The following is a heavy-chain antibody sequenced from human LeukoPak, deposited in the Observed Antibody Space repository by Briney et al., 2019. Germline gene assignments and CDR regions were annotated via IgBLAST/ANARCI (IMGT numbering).Heavy chain of an antibody. J-gene: IGHJ5*02. Sequence: ASVKVSCKASGYSFTSYGISWVRQAPGQGLEWMGWISAYNGNTNYAQKLQGRVTMTTDTSTSTAYMELRSLRSDDTAVYYCAREEEDCGGDCYRGWFDPWGQGTLVTVSS. D-gene: IGHD2-21*01. V-gene: IGHV1-18*01. CDR3: AREEEDCGGDCYRGWFDP. CDR2: ISAYNGNT. CDR1: GYSFTSYG.